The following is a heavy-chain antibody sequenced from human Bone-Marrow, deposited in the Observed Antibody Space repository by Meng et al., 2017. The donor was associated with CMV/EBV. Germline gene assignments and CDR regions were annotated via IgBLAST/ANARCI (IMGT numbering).Heavy chain of an antibody. CDR3: AKDHRFVPAYYFDS. CDR1: GFTFDDYT. V-gene: IGHV3-9*01. J-gene: IGHJ4*02. Sequence: SLKTSFAASGFTFDDYTMHWVRQAPGKGMEWVSSINWNSVTIGYAVSVKGRFTISRNNPKNYLYLQMTSLNPDDTSLYNCAKDHRFVPAYYFDSWGQGTLVTVSS. CDR2: INWNSVTI. D-gene: IGHD2-2*01.